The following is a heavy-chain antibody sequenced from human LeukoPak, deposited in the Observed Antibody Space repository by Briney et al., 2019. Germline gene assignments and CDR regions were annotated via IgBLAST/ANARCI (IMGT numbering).Heavy chain of an antibody. CDR3: ARAHSGFYLDA. CDR1: GGSLGTFY. D-gene: IGHD3-22*01. CDR2: IHPTGST. V-gene: IGHV4-4*07. Sequence: SETLSLTCTVSGGSLGTFYWSWIRQSAGKGLEYIGRIHPTGSTNYKPSLKSRVTMSIDTSKNQFSPTLQFVTAADTALYFCARAHSGFYLDAWGQGTLVTVSS. J-gene: IGHJ4*02.